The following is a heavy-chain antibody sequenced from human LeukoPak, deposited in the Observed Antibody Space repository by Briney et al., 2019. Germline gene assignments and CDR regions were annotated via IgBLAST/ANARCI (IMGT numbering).Heavy chain of an antibody. CDR2: IKQDGSGK. J-gene: IGHJ4*02. V-gene: IGHV3-7*01. CDR1: GFTFSHFG. D-gene: IGHD1-14*01. CDR3: ARDSDHIDGANFDY. Sequence: GRSLRLSCAASGFTFSHFGMHWVRQAPGKGREWVANIKQDGSGKYYVDSVKGRFTISRDNAKKSLYLQMNSLRAEDTAVYYCARDSDHIDGANFDYWGQGTLVTVSS.